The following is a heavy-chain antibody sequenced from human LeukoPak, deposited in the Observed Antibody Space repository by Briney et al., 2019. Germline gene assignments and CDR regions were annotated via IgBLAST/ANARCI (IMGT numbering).Heavy chain of an antibody. CDR1: GFTFNNHA. J-gene: IGHJ6*03. CDR2: ISGSGGNT. V-gene: IGHV3-23*01. Sequence: GGSLRLSCAASGFTFNNHAMSWVRQAPGRGLEWVSAISGSGGNTYYADSVEGRFTISRDNSKNTLSLQMNSLRADDTAVYYCAKGLKTTVGPYMGYHYYMDVWGKGTTVTVSS. D-gene: IGHD1-1*01. CDR3: AKGLKTTVGPYMGYHYYMDV.